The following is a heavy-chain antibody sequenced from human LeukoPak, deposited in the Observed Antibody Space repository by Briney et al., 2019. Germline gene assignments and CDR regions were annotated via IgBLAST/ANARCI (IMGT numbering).Heavy chain of an antibody. CDR3: ARDSRGAWYMDV. V-gene: IGHV1-69*08. J-gene: IGHJ6*03. CDR1: GYTFTSYY. CDR2: TIPILGTA. Sequence: ASVKVSCKASGYTFTSYYMHWVRQAPGQGLEWMGRTIPILGTANYAQKFQGRVTITADKSTSTAYMELSSLRSEDTAVYYCARDSRGAWYMDVWGKGTTVTVSS.